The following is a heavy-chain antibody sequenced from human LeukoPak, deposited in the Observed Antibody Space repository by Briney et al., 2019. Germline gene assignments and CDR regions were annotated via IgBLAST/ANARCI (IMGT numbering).Heavy chain of an antibody. V-gene: IGHV4-59*01. D-gene: IGHD1-26*01. J-gene: IGHJ5*02. CDR2: IYYSGST. Sequence: SPSETLSLTCTVSGGSLNNYYWGWVRQPPGRGLEWIAYIYYSGSTNYNPSLKSRVTISVDTSKNQFSLKLSSVTAADTAVYYCATGSGSYYGGWFDPWGQGTLVTVSS. CDR1: GGSLNNYY. CDR3: ATGSGSYYGGWFDP.